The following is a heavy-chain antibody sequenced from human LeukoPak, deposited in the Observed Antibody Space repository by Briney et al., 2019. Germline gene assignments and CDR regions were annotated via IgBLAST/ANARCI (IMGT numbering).Heavy chain of an antibody. CDR2: IYYSGST. Sequence: SQTLSLTCTVSGGSISSGGYSWSWIRQHPGKGLEWIGYIYYSGSTYYNPSLKSRVTISVDTSKNQFSLKLSSVTAADTAVYYCARDVGGYYYGNLEYWGQGILVTVSS. CDR3: ARDVGGYYYGNLEY. D-gene: IGHD3-22*01. CDR1: GGSISSGGYS. V-gene: IGHV4-31*03. J-gene: IGHJ4*02.